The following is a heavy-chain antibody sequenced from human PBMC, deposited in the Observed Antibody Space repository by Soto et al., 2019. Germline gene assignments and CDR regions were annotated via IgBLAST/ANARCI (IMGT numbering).Heavy chain of an antibody. V-gene: IGHV1-18*01. CDR1: GYTFTKYC. J-gene: IGHJ6*02. CDR3: ARNNGFGESDV. Sequence: ASVKVCCKASGYTFTKYCISWVRHAPGQGLEWMGWISAYNGNTNYAQKLQGRVTMTTDTSTSTAYMELRSLRSDDTAVYYCARNNGFGESDVWGQGTTVTVSS. D-gene: IGHD3-10*01. CDR2: ISAYNGNT.